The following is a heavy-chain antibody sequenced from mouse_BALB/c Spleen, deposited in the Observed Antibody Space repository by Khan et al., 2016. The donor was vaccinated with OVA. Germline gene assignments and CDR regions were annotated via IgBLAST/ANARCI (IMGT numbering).Heavy chain of an antibody. Sequence: QIQLLQSGPELKKPGETVRISCKASGYTFTTAGIQWVQQMPGKGLKWIGWINTHSGVPKYAEDFKGRFAFSLEISVSTAYLQITNLTNEDTATYVCAGGGAAYYRDDGGAMEYWGQGTSVTVSS. J-gene: IGHJ4*01. V-gene: IGHV9-4*02. CDR1: GYTFTTAG. D-gene: IGHD2-14*01. CDR3: AGGGAAYYRDDGGAMEY. CDR2: INTHSGVP.